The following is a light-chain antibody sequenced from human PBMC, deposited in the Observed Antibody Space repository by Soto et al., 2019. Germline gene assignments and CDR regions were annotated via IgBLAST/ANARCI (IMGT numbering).Light chain of an antibody. CDR1: QTISSW. J-gene: IGKJ1*01. CDR3: QHYNSYSEA. V-gene: IGKV1-5*03. CDR2: KAS. Sequence: DIQMTQSPSTLSGSVGDRVTITCRASQTISSWLAWYQQKPGKAPKLLIYKASTLKSGVPSRVSGSGSSTAFTLTTSSLQPDDFEADYCQHYNSYSEAFGQGTKVERK.